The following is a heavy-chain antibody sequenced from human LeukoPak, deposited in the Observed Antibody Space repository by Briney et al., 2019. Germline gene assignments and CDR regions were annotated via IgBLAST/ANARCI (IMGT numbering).Heavy chain of an antibody. CDR1: GFTFDDYA. J-gene: IGHJ4*02. V-gene: IGHV3-9*01. CDR3: AKDSDPVAYYFDY. Sequence: GGSLRLSCAASGFTFDDYAMQWVRQAPGKGLEWVSGISWNSGSIGYADSVKGRFTVSRDNAKNSLYLQMNSLRAEDTALYYCAKDSDPVAYYFDYWGQGTLVTVSS. CDR2: ISWNSGSI.